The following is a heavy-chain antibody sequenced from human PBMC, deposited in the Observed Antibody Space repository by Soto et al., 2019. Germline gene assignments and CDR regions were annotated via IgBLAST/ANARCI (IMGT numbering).Heavy chain of an antibody. Sequence: GGSLRLSCAATGFTFSSYGMNWVRLAPGQGLKWVSYISITSRTTYYADSVKGRFTITRDNAKNSLYLQMNSLRAEDTAVYYCARGYCSGGTCPAGMDVWGQGTTVTSP. J-gene: IGHJ6*02. CDR3: ARGYCSGGTCPAGMDV. D-gene: IGHD2-15*01. CDR1: GFTFSSYG. V-gene: IGHV3-48*01. CDR2: ISITSRTT.